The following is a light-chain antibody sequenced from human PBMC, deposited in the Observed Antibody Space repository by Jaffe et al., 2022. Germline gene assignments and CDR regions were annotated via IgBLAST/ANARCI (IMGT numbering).Light chain of an antibody. V-gene: IGKV1-5*03. CDR2: RAS. Sequence: DIQMTQSPSTLSASVGDRVTITCRASQSIATWLAWYQQKPGKAPKLLIYRASNLESGVPSRFSGSGSGTEFTLTISSLQPDDFATYYCQQYHTYWTFGHGTKVEIK. J-gene: IGKJ1*01. CDR3: QQYHTYWT. CDR1: QSIATW.